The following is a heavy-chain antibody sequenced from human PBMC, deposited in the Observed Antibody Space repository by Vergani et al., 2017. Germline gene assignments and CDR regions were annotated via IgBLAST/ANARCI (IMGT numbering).Heavy chain of an antibody. J-gene: IGHJ4*02. CDR3: TRGYYYDSSGYYLSVFDY. D-gene: IGHD3-22*01. CDR2: IRSKAYGGTT. CDR1: GFTFGDYA. V-gene: IGHV3-49*03. Sequence: EVQLVESGGGLVQPGRSLRLSCTASGFTFGDYAMSWFRQAPGKWLEWVGFIRSKAYGGTTEYAASVKGRFTISRDDSKSIAYLQMNSLKTEDTAVYYWTRGYYYDSSGYYLSVFDYWGQGTLVTVSS.